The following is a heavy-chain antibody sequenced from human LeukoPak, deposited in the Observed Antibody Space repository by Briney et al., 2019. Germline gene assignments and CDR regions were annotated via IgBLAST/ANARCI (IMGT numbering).Heavy chain of an antibody. CDR1: GYIFSDYY. CDR2: ISRRSGAT. Sequence: ASVKVSCTASGYIFSDYYMHWVRQAPGRGFEWMGWISRRSGATKIAEKFQGRVTLTRDTSIGTAYVELTNLASDDTAVYYCVSWAGRDSDVASFDYWGQGTLVIVSS. V-gene: IGHV1-2*02. D-gene: IGHD2-21*01. J-gene: IGHJ4*02. CDR3: VSWAGRDSDVASFDY.